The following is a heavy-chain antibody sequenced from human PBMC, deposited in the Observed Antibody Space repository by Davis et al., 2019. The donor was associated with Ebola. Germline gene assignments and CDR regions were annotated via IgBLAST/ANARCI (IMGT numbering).Heavy chain of an antibody. V-gene: IGHV3-48*02. Sequence: GESLKISCAVSGFTFSSYSMNWVRQAPGKGLEWVSYISSSSSTIYYADSVKGRFTISRDNAKNSLYLQMNSLRDEDTAVYYCARDGRYLYSSGLEFDYWGQGTLVTVSS. D-gene: IGHD6-19*01. CDR3: ARDGRYLYSSGLEFDY. J-gene: IGHJ4*02. CDR1: GFTFSSYS. CDR2: ISSSSSTI.